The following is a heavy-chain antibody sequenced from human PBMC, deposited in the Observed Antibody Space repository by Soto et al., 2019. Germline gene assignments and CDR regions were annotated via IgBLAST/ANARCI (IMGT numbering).Heavy chain of an antibody. V-gene: IGHV1-18*01. CDR1: GYTFTSYG. CDR3: ARDQDFWSGYSNNYYYGMDV. J-gene: IGHJ6*02. D-gene: IGHD3-3*01. Sequence: ASVKVSCKASGYTFTSYGISWVRQAPGQGLEWMGWISAYNGNTNYAQKLQGRVTMTTDTSTSTAHMELRSLRSDDTAVYYCARDQDFWSGYSNNYYYGMDVWGQGTTVTVSS. CDR2: ISAYNGNT.